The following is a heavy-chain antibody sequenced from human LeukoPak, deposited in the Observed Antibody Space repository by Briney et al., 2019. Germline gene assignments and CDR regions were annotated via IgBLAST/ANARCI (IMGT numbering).Heavy chain of an antibody. CDR3: ATEAGSTHKCSSTSCSGGYNWFDP. CDR2: VDPEDGET. Sequence: ASVKVSCKVSGYTFTDYYMHWVQQAPGKGLEWMGLVDPEDGETIYAEKFQGRVTITADTSTDTAYIELSSLRSEDTAVYYCATEAGSTHKCSSTSCSGGYNWFDPWGQGTLVTVS. J-gene: IGHJ5*02. D-gene: IGHD2-2*01. V-gene: IGHV1-69-2*01. CDR1: GYTFTDYY.